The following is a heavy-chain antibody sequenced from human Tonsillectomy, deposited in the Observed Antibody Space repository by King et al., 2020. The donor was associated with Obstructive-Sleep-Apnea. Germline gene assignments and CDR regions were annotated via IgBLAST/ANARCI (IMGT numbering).Heavy chain of an antibody. CDR1: GFTFSDYY. CDR2: ISSSGSTI. V-gene: IGHV3-11*01. J-gene: IGHJ5*02. CDR3: ARDPLGYCSGGSCYSPWFDP. Sequence: VQLVESGGGLVKPGGFLRLSCEASGFTFSDYYMSWIRQAPGKGLEWVSYISSSGSTIYYADSVRGRFTISRDNAKNSLYLQMNSRRAEATAVYYCARDPLGYCSGGSCYSPWFDPWGQGTLVTVSS. D-gene: IGHD2-15*01.